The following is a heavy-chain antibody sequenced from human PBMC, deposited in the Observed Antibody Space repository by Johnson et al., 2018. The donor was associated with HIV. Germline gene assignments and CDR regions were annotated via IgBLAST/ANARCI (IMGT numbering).Heavy chain of an antibody. J-gene: IGHJ3*02. V-gene: IGHV3-11*04. CDR2: ISSSGSII. D-gene: IGHD2-15*01. Sequence: QVQLVESGGGLVKPGGSLRLSCVTSGFTFSAYYMSWIRQAPGKGLECLSYISSSGSIIYYTDSVKGRFTISRDNSKNTLYLQMNSLRAEDTAVYYCARDPFTPAGSDAFDIWGQGTMVTVSS. CDR3: ARDPFTPAGSDAFDI. CDR1: GFTFSAYY.